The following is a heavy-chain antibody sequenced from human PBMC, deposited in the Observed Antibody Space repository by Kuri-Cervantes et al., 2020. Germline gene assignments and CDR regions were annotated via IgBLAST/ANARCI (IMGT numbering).Heavy chain of an antibody. J-gene: IGHJ1*01. Sequence: SETLSLTCTVSGGSISSSSYYWGWIRQPPGKGLEWIGYIYYSGSTYYNPSLKSRVTISVDTSKNQFSLKLSSVTAADTAVYYCARAGLGYYGSGSYRSGWVQHWGQGTLVTVSS. D-gene: IGHD3-10*01. V-gene: IGHV4-30-4*08. CDR1: GGSISSSSYY. CDR2: IYYSGST. CDR3: ARAGLGYYGSGSYRSGWVQH.